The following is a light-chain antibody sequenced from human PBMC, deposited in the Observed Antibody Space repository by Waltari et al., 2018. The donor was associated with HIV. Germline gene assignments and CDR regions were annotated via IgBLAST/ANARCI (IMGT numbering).Light chain of an antibody. CDR3: QQYEFWPT. CDR2: GSS. CDR1: QNVNTN. Sequence: VVLTQSPASLSLSPAETVTLSCTASQNVNTNLAWYKHRPGQAARLVMFGSSTCSAGLPARFIGGGSGTNFTLTIRNVQSEDFAVYYCQQYEFWPTFGQGTKV. J-gene: IGKJ1*01. V-gene: IGKV3-15*01.